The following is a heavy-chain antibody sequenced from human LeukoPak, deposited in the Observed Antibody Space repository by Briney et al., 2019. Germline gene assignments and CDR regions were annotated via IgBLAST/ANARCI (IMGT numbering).Heavy chain of an antibody. CDR1: GGSISSGGYY. V-gene: IGHV4-31*03. Sequence: SSETLSLTCTVSGGSISSGGYYWSWIRQHPGKGLEWIGYIYYSGSTYYNPSLKSRVTISVDTSKNQFSLKLSSVTAADTAVYYCARRTGGAPPPYWGQGTLVTVSS. CDR2: IYYSGST. D-gene: IGHD1-26*01. J-gene: IGHJ4*02. CDR3: ARRTGGAPPPY.